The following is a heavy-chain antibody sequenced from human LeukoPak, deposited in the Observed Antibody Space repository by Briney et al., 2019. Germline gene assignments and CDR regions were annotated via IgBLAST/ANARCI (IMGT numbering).Heavy chain of an antibody. CDR3: AKLPRGITGREEGGWFDP. CDR1: GGSISSYY. Sequence: SETLSLTCTVSGGSISSYYWSWIRQPPGKGLEWIGYIYTSGSTNYNPSLKSRVTISVDTSKNQFSLKLSSVTAADTAVYYCAKLPRGITGREEGGWFDPWGQGTLVTVSS. CDR2: IYTSGST. D-gene: IGHD1-20*01. J-gene: IGHJ5*02. V-gene: IGHV4-4*09.